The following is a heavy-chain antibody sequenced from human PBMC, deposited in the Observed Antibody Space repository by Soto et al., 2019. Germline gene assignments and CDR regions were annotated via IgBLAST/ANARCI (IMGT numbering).Heavy chain of an antibody. V-gene: IGHV3-43*01. CDR2: ITSDGGTT. J-gene: IGHJ4*02. CDR1: GFSFDAYS. Sequence: EVQLVESGGVVVQPGGSLRLSCAASGFSFDAYSMHWIRQIPGKGLEWVSLITSDGGTTYYADSVKGRFAISRDNSKSSLCLHLNSLRTADTSFYSSAQDRSPPHTDSDLDDWGQGMRVTVSS. CDR3: AQDRSPPHTDSDLDD. D-gene: IGHD5-12*01.